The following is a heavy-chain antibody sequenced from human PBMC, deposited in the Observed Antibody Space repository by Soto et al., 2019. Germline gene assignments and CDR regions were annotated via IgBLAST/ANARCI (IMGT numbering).Heavy chain of an antibody. V-gene: IGHV1-24*01. CDR3: ATVRIAVAVPADYFDY. Sequence: ASVKVSCKASGGTFSSYAISWVRQAPGKGLEWMGGFYPEDGETIYAQKFQGRVTMTEDTSTDTAYMELSSLRSEDTAVYYCATVRIAVAVPADYFDYWGQGTLVTVSS. J-gene: IGHJ4*02. D-gene: IGHD6-19*01. CDR1: GGTFSSYA. CDR2: FYPEDGET.